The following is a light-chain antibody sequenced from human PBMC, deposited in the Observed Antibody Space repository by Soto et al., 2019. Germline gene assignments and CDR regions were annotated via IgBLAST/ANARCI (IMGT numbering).Light chain of an antibody. CDR1: SGHSSYD. CDR3: QTWGTGIGV. Sequence: QPVLTQSPSASASLGASVKFTCTLSSGHSSYDIAWHQQQPEKGPRYLMTLNSDGSHSKGDGIPDRFSGSSSGAERYLTISSLQSEDEADYYCQTWGTGIGVFGGGTKVTVL. J-gene: IGLJ3*02. CDR2: LNSDGSH. V-gene: IGLV4-69*01.